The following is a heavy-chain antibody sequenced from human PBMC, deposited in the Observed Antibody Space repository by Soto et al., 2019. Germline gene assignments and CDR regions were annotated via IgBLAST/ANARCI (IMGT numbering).Heavy chain of an antibody. CDR2: ISGYNGKT. CDR3: AREGPRPYYFYGMDV. V-gene: IGHV1-18*01. CDR1: GYTFSMSG. Sequence: QVQLVQSGAEVKKPGASVKVSCKSSGYTFSMSGISWVRQAPGQGLEWMGWISGYNGKTNYEQKFQDRVTMTTDTSTNMAYMELRSMRSDDTAVYYSAREGPRPYYFYGMDVWGQGTTVTVPS. J-gene: IGHJ6*02.